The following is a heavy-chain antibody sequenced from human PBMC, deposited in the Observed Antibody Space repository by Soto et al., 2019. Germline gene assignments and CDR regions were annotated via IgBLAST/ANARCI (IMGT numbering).Heavy chain of an antibody. V-gene: IGHV3-74*01. Sequence: EVHLVESGGGLVQPGGSLRLSCAASGFTFSSLWMHWVRQAPGKGLEWVSRTNEDGSTINYADSVKGRFTISRDNAKNTLYQEMNSRRVEDTAVYYCTRDIGGRGGYWGPGTLVTLSS. CDR2: TNEDGSTI. D-gene: IGHD3-16*01. CDR3: TRDIGGRGGY. CDR1: GFTFSSLW. J-gene: IGHJ4*02.